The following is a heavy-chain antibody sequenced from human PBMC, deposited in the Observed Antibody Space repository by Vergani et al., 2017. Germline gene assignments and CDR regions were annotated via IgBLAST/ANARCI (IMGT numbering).Heavy chain of an antibody. CDR1: GYTFTSYG. V-gene: IGHV1-18*01. J-gene: IGHJ4*02. CDR3: GRGGPALGGVGLWGFDY. Sequence: QVQLVQSGAEVKKPGASVKVSCKASGYTFTSYGISWVRQAPGQGLEWMGWISAYNGNTNYAQKLQGRVTMTKDTSTSTAYMELRSLRSDDTALYYCGRGGPALGGVGLWGFDYWGQGTLVTVSS. D-gene: IGHD3-16*01. CDR2: ISAYNGNT.